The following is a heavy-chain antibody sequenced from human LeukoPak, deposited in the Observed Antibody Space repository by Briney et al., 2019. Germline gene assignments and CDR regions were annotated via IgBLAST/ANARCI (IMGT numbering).Heavy chain of an antibody. J-gene: IGHJ3*02. CDR2: INPNSGGT. V-gene: IGHV1-2*02. CDR1: GYTFTGYY. CDR3: ARDRGTAMVRYNDAFDI. D-gene: IGHD5-18*01. Sequence: GATVKVSCKASGYTFTGYYMHWVRQAPGQGHEWMGWINPNSGGTNYAQKFQGRVTMTRDTSISTAYMELSRLRSDDTAVYYCARDRGTAMVRYNDAFDIWGQGTMVTVSS.